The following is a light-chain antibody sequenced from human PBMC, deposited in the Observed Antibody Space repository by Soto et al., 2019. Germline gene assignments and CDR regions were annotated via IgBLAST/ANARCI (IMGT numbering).Light chain of an antibody. CDR1: QSVSSN. CDR2: GAS. V-gene: IGKV3D-15*01. J-gene: IGKJ5*01. Sequence: ETVMTQSPATLSVSPGEGATLSCRASQSVSSNLVWYQQKPGQAPRLLIYGASTRATGIPARFSGSGSGTEFTLTISNLQSEDFAVYFCQQYHNWPPITFGQGTRLEIK. CDR3: QQYHNWPPIT.